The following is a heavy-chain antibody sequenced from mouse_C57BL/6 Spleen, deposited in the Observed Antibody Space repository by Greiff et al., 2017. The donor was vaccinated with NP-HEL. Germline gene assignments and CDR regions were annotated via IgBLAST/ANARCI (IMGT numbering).Heavy chain of an antibody. CDR1: GYAFTNYL. J-gene: IGHJ2*01. CDR2: INPGSGGT. Sequence: QVQLQQSGAELVRPGTSVKVSCKASGYAFTNYLIEWVKQRPGQGLEWIGVINPGSGGTNYNEKFKGKATLTADKSSSTAYMQLSSLTSEDSAVYFCARWGYYYGSSDYWGQGTTLTVSS. D-gene: IGHD1-1*01. V-gene: IGHV1-54*01. CDR3: ARWGYYYGSSDY.